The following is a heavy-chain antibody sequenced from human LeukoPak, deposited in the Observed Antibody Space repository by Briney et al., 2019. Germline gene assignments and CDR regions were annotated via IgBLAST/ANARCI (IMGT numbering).Heavy chain of an antibody. J-gene: IGHJ4*02. CDR1: GGSISSYY. Sequence: SETLSLTCTVSGGSISSYYWSWIRQPPGKGLEWVGYIYYSGSTNYNPSLKSRVTISVDTSKNQFSLKLSSVTAADTAVYYCARSPAYCGGDCFVFDYWGQGTLVTVSS. D-gene: IGHD2-21*02. CDR2: IYYSGST. V-gene: IGHV4-59*01. CDR3: ARSPAYCGGDCFVFDY.